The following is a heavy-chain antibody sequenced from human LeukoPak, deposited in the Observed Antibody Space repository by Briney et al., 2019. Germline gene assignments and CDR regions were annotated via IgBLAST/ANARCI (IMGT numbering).Heavy chain of an antibody. D-gene: IGHD3-22*01. CDR2: ISGSGGST. J-gene: IGHJ4*02. CDR1: GFTFSSYS. V-gene: IGHV3-23*01. Sequence: PGGSLRLSCAASGFTFSSYSMNWVRQAPGKGLEWVSAISGSGGSTYYADSVKGRFTISRDNSKNTLYLQMNSLRAEDTAVYYCAKSPSPSTMIVVFDYWGQGTLVTVSS. CDR3: AKSPSPSTMIVVFDY.